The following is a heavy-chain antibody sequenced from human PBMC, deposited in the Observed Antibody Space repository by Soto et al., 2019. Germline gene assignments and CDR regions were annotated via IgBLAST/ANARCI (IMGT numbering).Heavy chain of an antibody. CDR1: GGSISSGGYY. V-gene: IGHV4-31*03. Sequence: PSETLSLTCTVSGGSISSGGYYWSWIRQHPGKGLEWIGYIYYSGSTYYNPSLKSRVTISVDTSKNQFSLKLSSVTAADTAVYYCARGSHYYGSGSPSPIDYWGQGTLVTVSS. CDR2: IYYSGST. CDR3: ARGSHYYGSGSPSPIDY. D-gene: IGHD3-10*01. J-gene: IGHJ4*02.